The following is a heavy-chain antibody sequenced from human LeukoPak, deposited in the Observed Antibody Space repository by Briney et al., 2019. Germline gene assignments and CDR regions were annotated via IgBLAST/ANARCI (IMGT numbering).Heavy chain of an antibody. CDR3: ARRETVFGVVTNFDY. D-gene: IGHD3-3*01. CDR1: EFTFSNYN. CDR2: ISRSGNSI. V-gene: IGHV3-21*01. J-gene: IGHJ4*02. Sequence: GGSLRLSCAASEFTFSNYNMNWVRQAPGKGQEWVSSISRSGNSIYYADSLKGRFTISRDNAKNSLYLQMNSLRPEDTAVYYCARRETVFGVVTNFDYWGQGVLVTVSS.